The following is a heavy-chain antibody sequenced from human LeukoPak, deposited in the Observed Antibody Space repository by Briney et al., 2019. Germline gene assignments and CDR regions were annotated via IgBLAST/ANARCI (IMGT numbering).Heavy chain of an antibody. CDR2: ITSSGSYI. V-gene: IGHV3-21*01. CDR3: AGGTVVTPSFYYGLDV. D-gene: IGHD4-23*01. CDR1: GFTFSSYT. Sequence: PGGSLRLSCAASGFTFSSYTMYWVRQAPGKGLEWLSSITSSGSYIYYGDSVKGRFTISRDNAKGSVYLQANSLRAEDTAVYYCAGGTVVTPSFYYGLDVWGQGTTVTVTS. J-gene: IGHJ6*02.